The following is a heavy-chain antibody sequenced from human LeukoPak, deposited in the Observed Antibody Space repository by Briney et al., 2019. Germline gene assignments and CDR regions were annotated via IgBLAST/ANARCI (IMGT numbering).Heavy chain of an antibody. Sequence: PGGSLRLSCAASGFTFSSYWMHWVRQAPGKGLEWVSFIRHDGSDKYYADSVKGRFTISRDNSKNTLYLQMNSLRAEDTAVYYCAKGGKQQLVPGEDYFDYWGQGTLVTVSS. D-gene: IGHD6-13*01. J-gene: IGHJ4*02. CDR3: AKGGKQQLVPGEDYFDY. CDR2: IRHDGSDK. CDR1: GFTFSSYW. V-gene: IGHV3-30*02.